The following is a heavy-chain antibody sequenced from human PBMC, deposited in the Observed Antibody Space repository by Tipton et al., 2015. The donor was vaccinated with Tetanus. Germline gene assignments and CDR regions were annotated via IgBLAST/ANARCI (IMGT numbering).Heavy chain of an antibody. CDR2: IIPSLGST. J-gene: IGHJ6*01. V-gene: IGHV1-69*01. CDR3: ARGGSYLGIYYYYAMDV. CDR1: GDTFSSYA. D-gene: IGHD1-26*01. Sequence: QVQLVQSGAEAKKPGSSVQVSCKASGDTFSSYAISWMRQAPGQGLEWMGGIIPSLGSTTYAPKFQVRITITADEGTTTAYMEVSSLTSEDTSVFYCARGGSYLGIYYYYAMDVWGQVTTVTFSS.